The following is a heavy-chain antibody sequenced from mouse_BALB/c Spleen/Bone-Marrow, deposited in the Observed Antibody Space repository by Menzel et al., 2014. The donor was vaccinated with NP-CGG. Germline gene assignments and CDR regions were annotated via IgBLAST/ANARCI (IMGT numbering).Heavy chain of an antibody. CDR1: GFTFTDYY. V-gene: IGHV7-3*02. Sequence: EVQGVESGGGLVQPGGSLRPSCATSGFTFTDYYMSWVRQPPGKALEWLGFIRNKANGYTTEYSASVKGRFTISRDNSQSILYLQMNTLRAEDSATYYCARDSSGYVRFAYWGQGTLVTVSA. D-gene: IGHD3-1*01. CDR2: IRNKANGYTT. J-gene: IGHJ3*01. CDR3: ARDSSGYVRFAY.